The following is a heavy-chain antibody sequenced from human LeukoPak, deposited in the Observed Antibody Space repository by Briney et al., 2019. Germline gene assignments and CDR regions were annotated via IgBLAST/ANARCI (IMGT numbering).Heavy chain of an antibody. J-gene: IGHJ4*02. CDR1: GGSFGGFY. Sequence: SETLSLTCGVSGGSFGGFYWSWLRQPPGKGLEWIAEINHNRQTHYNPSLESRVTISTDTSKNQVSLNLTSVTAADTAVYYCARLDDVWSGSYPNWGQGTLVSVSS. V-gene: IGHV4-34*01. CDR3: ARLDDVWSGSYPN. CDR2: INHNRQT. D-gene: IGHD3-3*01.